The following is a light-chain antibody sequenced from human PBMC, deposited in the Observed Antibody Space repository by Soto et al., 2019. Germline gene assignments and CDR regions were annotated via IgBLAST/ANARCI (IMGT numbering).Light chain of an antibody. CDR3: QKCKTAPFT. V-gene: IGKV1-27*01. Sequence: DIQMTQSPSSLSAFVGDRVTITCRASQDISNFLAWYQQKPGKVPKLLIYAASTLQSGVPSRFSGSGSGTDNTLTISSLQPEDVATYYCQKCKTAPFTFGGGTKVDIK. CDR2: AAS. CDR1: QDISNF. J-gene: IGKJ4*01.